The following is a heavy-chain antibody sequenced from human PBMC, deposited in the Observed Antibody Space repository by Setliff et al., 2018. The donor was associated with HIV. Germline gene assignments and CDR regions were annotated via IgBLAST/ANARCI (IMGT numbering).Heavy chain of an antibody. CDR3: ARGPGAFGGTSVQNFDY. J-gene: IGHJ4*02. CDR1: GYTFSNYA. V-gene: IGHV1-3*01. CDR2: INAGNGNT. D-gene: IGHD3-16*01. Sequence: ASVKVSCKASGYTFSNYAIHWLRQAPGQRLEWMGWINAGNGNTKYSQKFQGRVTFIRDTSASTAYMELSSLRSEDTAVYYCARGPGAFGGTSVQNFDYWGQGTLVTVSS.